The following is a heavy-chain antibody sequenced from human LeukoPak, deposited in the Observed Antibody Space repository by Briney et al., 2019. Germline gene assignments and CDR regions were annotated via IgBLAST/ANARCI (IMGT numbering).Heavy chain of an antibody. CDR1: GFTFSGPA. V-gene: IGHV3-73*01. CDR3: TRGSGSFDP. J-gene: IGHJ5*02. CDR2: IRSKANSYAT. D-gene: IGHD3-10*01. Sequence: GGSLRLSCAASGFTFSGPAMHWVRQASGKGLEWVGRIRSKANSYATAYAASVKGRFTISRDDSKNTAYLQMNSLKTEDTAVYYCTRGSGSFDPWGQGTLVTVSS.